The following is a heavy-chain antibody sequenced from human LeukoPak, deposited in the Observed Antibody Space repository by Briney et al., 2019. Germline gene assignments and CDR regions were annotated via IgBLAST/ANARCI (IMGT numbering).Heavy chain of an antibody. D-gene: IGHD3-9*01. V-gene: IGHV3-21*01. Sequence: PGGSLRLSCAASGFTFSTYSMNWVRQAPGKGLEWVSSITSSSASIYYADSVKGRCTISRDNAKNSLYLQMNSLRAEDTAVYYCARTYYDILTGYNPYFDYWGQGTLVTVSS. CDR1: GFTFSTYS. CDR2: ITSSSASI. CDR3: ARTYYDILTGYNPYFDY. J-gene: IGHJ4*02.